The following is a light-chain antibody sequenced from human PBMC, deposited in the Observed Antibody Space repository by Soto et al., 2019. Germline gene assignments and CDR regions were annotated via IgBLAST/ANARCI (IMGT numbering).Light chain of an antibody. J-gene: IGKJ3*01. Sequence: DIQMTPSPSTLSASVGDRVTITCRASQSISSWWAWYQQKPGKAPKLLIYKASTLESGVPSRFSGSGAGTAFTLTISSLQPDEFATYYCQQSFTFGPGTKVDIK. CDR1: QSISSW. CDR3: QQSFT. CDR2: KAS. V-gene: IGKV1-5*03.